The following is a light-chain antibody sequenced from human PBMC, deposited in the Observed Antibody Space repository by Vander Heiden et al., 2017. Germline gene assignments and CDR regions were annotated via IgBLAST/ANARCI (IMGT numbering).Light chain of an antibody. V-gene: IGKV1-39*01. CDR3: QQSSSTPQT. CDR1: QSISSY. CDR2: AAS. Sequence: DIQMTHSPSSLSASVGDRVTITCRASQSISSYLNWYQQKPGKAPKLLIYAASSLQSGVPSRFSGSGSGTDFTLTISSLQPEDFATYYCQQSSSTPQTFGQGTKVEIK. J-gene: IGKJ1*01.